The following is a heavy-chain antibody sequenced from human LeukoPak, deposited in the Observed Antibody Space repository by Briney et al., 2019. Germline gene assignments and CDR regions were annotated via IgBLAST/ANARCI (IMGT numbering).Heavy chain of an antibody. J-gene: IGHJ1*01. V-gene: IGHV4-31*03. CDR2: IYYSGST. CDR3: ATSSGYYYGYFQH. CDR1: GGSISSGGYY. D-gene: IGHD3-22*01. Sequence: SETLSLTCTVSGGSISSGGYYWSWIRQHPGKGLEWIGYIYYSGSTYYNPSLKSRVTISVDTSKNQFSLKLSSVTAAHTAVYYCATSSGYYYGYFQHWGQGTLVTDSS.